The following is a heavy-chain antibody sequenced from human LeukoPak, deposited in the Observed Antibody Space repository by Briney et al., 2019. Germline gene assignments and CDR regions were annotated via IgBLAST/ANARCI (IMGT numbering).Heavy chain of an antibody. V-gene: IGHV1-8*03. D-gene: IGHD3-22*01. J-gene: IGHJ4*02. CDR3: ARVPYYDSSGYYYPPPDY. CDR2: MNPNSGNT. Sequence: ASVKVSCKASGYTFTSYDINWVRQATGQGLEWMGWMNPNSGNTGYAQKFQGRVTITRNTSISTAYMELSSLRSEDTAVYYCARVPYYDSSGYYYPPPDYWGQGTLVTVSS. CDR1: GYTFTSYD.